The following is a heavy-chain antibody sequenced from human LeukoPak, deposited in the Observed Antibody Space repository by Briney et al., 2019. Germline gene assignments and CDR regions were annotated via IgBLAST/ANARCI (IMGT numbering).Heavy chain of an antibody. J-gene: IGHJ6*02. V-gene: IGHV3-48*03. CDR1: GFTFGSFE. CDR2: ISSSGTTI. D-gene: IGHD6-13*01. CDR3: ARGLGVNSWYNPSRVV. Sequence: GGSLRLSCAASGFTFGSFEFNWVRQAPGKGLEWVSYISSSGTTIYYADSVKGRFTISRDNAENSLYLQMNSLRVEDTAVYYCARGLGVNSWYNPSRVVWGQGTTVTVAS.